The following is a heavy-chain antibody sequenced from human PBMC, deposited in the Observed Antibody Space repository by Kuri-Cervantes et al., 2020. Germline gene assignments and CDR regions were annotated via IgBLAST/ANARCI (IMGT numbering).Heavy chain of an antibody. D-gene: IGHD2-21*02. CDR2: IYPGDSDT. CDR1: GYSFTTYW. CDR3: ARTPEAKGDLDY. V-gene: IGHV5-51*01. J-gene: IGHJ4*02. Sequence: GGSLRLSCKGSGYSFTTYWIGWVRQMSGKGLEWMGIIYPGDSDTRYSPSFQGQVTISADKSISTAYLQWSSLKASDTAMYYCARTPEAKGDLDYWGQGTLVTVSS.